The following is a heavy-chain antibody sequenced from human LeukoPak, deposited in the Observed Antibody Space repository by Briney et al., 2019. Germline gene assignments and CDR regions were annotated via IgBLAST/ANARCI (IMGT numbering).Heavy chain of an antibody. D-gene: IGHD4-17*01. Sequence: SETLSLTCTVSGGYIGSYYWSWIRQPAGKGLEWIGRIYTSENTDYNPSLKSRVTMSVDMSTSQFSPRLTSVTAADTAVYYCAREGDYGDYSKSFYYMDVWGKGTTVTVSS. CDR3: AREGDYGDYSKSFYYMDV. CDR1: GGYIGSYY. J-gene: IGHJ6*03. CDR2: IYTSENT. V-gene: IGHV4-4*07.